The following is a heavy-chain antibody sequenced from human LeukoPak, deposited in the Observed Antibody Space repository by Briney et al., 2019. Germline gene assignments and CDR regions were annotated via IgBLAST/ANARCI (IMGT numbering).Heavy chain of an antibody. D-gene: IGHD3-22*01. V-gene: IGHV1-24*01. CDR1: GYTLTEIS. CDR2: FDAEDGET. J-gene: IGHJ4*02. CDR3: ATDPLLGKYDSSGYLDY. Sequence: ASVKVSCKVSGYTLTEISMHWVRQAPGKGLEWMGGFDAEDGETIYAQKFQGRVTMTEDTSTDTAYMELSSLRSEDTAVCYCATDPLLGKYDSSGYLDYWGQGTLVTVSS.